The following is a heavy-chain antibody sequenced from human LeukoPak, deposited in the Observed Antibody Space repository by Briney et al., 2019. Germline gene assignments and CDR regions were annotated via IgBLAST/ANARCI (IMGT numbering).Heavy chain of an antibody. V-gene: IGHV3-23*01. Sequence: GGSLRLSCTASGFTFSDYAMSWVRQAPGKGLEWVSGISGSGGSIRYADSVKGRFIISRDNSKNTLYLQMNSLRAEDTAVYYCAKGGDGYNFYFDYWGQETLVTVSS. CDR3: AKGGDGYNFYFDY. CDR1: GFTFSDYA. J-gene: IGHJ4*02. CDR2: ISGSGGSI. D-gene: IGHD5-24*01.